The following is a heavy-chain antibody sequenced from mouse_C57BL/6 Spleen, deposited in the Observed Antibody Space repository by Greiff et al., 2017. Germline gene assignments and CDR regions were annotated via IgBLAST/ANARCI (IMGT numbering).Heavy chain of an antibody. J-gene: IGHJ1*01. CDR3: ARAGTGGYFDV. CDR1: GFSLTSYG. CDR2: KWGVGST. V-gene: IGHV2-6*01. D-gene: IGHD4-1*01. Sequence: VKLVESGPGLVAPSQSLSITCTVSGFSLTSYGVDWVRQSPGKGLEWLGVKWGVGSTNYNSALKSRLSISKDNAKSQVSLKMNSLQTDDTAMYYCARAGTGGYFDVWGPGTTVTVSS.